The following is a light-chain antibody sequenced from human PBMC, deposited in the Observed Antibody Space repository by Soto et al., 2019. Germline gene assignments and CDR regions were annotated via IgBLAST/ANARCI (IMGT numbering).Light chain of an antibody. J-gene: IGKJ4*01. CDR1: RGISSW. V-gene: IGKV1-12*01. Sequence: DIQMTQSPSSVSASVGDRVTITCRASRGISSWVAWYQQKPGKAPNLLIYAASSLQSGVPSRFSGSGSGTEFTLTISSLQPEDFATYYCQQADTFPLTFGGGTKVEIK. CDR2: AAS. CDR3: QQADTFPLT.